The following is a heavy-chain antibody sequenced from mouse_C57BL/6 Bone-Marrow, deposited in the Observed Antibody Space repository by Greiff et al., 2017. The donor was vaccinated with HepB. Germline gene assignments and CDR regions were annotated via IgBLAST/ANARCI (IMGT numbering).Heavy chain of an antibody. J-gene: IGHJ3*01. V-gene: IGHV5-4*03. Sequence: DVKLVESGGGLVKPGGSLKLSCAASGFTFSSYAMSWVRQTPEKRLGWVATISDGGSYTYYPDNVKGRFTISRDNAKNNLYLQMSHLKSEDTAMYYCAKPAPYYGSSYGFAYWGQGTLVTVSA. CDR2: ISDGGSYT. D-gene: IGHD1-1*01. CDR3: AKPAPYYGSSYGFAY. CDR1: GFTFSSYA.